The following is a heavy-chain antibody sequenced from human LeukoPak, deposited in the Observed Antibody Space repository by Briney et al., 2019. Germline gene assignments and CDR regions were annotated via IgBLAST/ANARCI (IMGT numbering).Heavy chain of an antibody. Sequence: PSETLSLTCTVSGGSISSFYWSWIRQPPGKGLEYIGYISYSGTTSYNPSLKSRVTISVDTSKNQFSLKLTSVTAADTAVYYCAGVSAAGTGPDYWGQGTLVTVSS. CDR1: GGSISSFY. V-gene: IGHV4-59*01. J-gene: IGHJ4*02. CDR3: AGVSAAGTGPDY. D-gene: IGHD6-13*01. CDR2: ISYSGTT.